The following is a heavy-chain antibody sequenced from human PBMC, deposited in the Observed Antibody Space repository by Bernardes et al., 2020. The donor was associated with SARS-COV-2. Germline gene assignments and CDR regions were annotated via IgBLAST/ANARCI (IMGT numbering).Heavy chain of an antibody. J-gene: IGHJ5*02. D-gene: IGHD6-19*01. Sequence: SETLSLTCTVSVGPISSSIYYWGWIRQPPGKGLECIVSFYYSGSTYYKPSLKSRVNISVDTSKNQFSLKLRSVTAADTAVYYCARHLFSGSGWYPSWFDPGGQGGLVTVSS. V-gene: IGHV4-39*01. CDR2: FYYSGST. CDR3: ARHLFSGSGWYPSWFDP. CDR1: VGPISSSIYY.